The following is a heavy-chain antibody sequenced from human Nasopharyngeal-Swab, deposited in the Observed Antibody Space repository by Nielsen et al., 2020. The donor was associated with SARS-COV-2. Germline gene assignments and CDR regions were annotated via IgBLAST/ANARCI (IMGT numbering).Heavy chain of an antibody. CDR1: GGSISSYY. D-gene: IGHD3-3*01. J-gene: IGHJ4*02. CDR2: IYDSGST. Sequence: SETLSLTCTVSGGSISSYYWSWIRQPPGKGLEWIGYIYDSGSTNYNPSLKSRVTISVDTSKNQFSLKLSSVTAADTAVYYCARILTIFGVVASYYFDYWGQGTLVTVSS. V-gene: IGHV4-59*01. CDR3: ARILTIFGVVASYYFDY.